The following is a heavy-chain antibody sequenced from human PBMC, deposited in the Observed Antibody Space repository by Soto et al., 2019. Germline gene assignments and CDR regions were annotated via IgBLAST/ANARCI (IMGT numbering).Heavy chain of an antibody. Sequence: GGSLRLSCAASGFTFSSNAMSWVRQSPGKGLEWVSAISGSGGSTYYADSVKGRFTISRDNSKNTLHLQMNSLRAEDTAVYYCATGIAVAGPDAFDIWGQGTMVTVSS. V-gene: IGHV3-23*01. CDR3: ATGIAVAGPDAFDI. J-gene: IGHJ3*02. CDR2: ISGSGGST. CDR1: GFTFSSNA. D-gene: IGHD6-19*01.